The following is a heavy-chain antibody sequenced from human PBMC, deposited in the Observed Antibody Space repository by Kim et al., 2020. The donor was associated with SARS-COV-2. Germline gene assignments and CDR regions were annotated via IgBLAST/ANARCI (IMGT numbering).Heavy chain of an antibody. D-gene: IGHD6-19*01. V-gene: IGHV3-30*04. Sequence: GGSLRLSCAASGFTFSSYAMHWVRQAPGKGLEWVAVISYDGSNKYYADSVKGRFTISRDNSKNTLYLQMNSLRAEDTAVYYCARDLFLGRAGTVFWFDP. CDR1: GFTFSSYA. CDR2: ISYDGSNK. CDR3: ARDLFLGRAGTVFWFDP. J-gene: IGHJ5*02.